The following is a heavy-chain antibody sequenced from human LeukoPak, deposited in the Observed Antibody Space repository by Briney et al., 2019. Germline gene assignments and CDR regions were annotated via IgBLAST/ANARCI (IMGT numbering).Heavy chain of an antibody. V-gene: IGHV4-59*01. CDR1: GGSISSYY. Sequence: SETLSLTCTVSGGSISSYYWSWIRQPPGKGLEWIGYIYYSGSTNYNPSLKSRVTISVDTSKNQFSLKLSSVTAADTAVYYCAKAAAGPYYFDYWGQGTLVAVSS. D-gene: IGHD6-13*01. CDR3: AKAAAGPYYFDY. CDR2: IYYSGST. J-gene: IGHJ4*02.